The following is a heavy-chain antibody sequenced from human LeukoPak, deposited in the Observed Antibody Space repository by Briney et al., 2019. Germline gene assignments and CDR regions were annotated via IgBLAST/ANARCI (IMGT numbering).Heavy chain of an antibody. D-gene: IGHD3-22*01. Sequence: GGSLRLSCAASGLTFSSYGMNWVRQAPGKGLEWVSGISGSGDSTNYADSVKGRFTISRDDSKNTLYLQMNSLRAEDTAVYYCAKEFASYYDSSGYPHWGQGTLVTVSS. CDR2: ISGSGDST. CDR3: AKEFASYYDSSGYPH. CDR1: GLTFSSYG. J-gene: IGHJ4*02. V-gene: IGHV3-23*01.